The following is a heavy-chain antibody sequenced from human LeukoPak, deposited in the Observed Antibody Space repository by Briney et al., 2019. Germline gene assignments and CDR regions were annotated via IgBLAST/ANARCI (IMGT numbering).Heavy chain of an antibody. D-gene: IGHD2-15*01. J-gene: IGHJ5*02. CDR1: GGSISSYY. Sequence: PSETLSLTCTVSGGSISSYYWSWIRQPPGRGLEWIGYIYYSGSTNYNPSLKSRVTISVDTSKNQFSLKLSSVTAADTAVYYCARDGYCSGGSCYPNNWFDPWGQGTLVTVSS. CDR3: ARDGYCSGGSCYPNNWFDP. CDR2: IYYSGST. V-gene: IGHV4-59*01.